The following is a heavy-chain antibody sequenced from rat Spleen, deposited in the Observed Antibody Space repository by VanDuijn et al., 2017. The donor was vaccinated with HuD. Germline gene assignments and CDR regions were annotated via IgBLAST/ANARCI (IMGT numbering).Heavy chain of an antibody. CDR1: GFTFSNYD. CDR2: ISTSGGST. J-gene: IGHJ3*01. CDR3: ARESLGTYVSYGGYSQHWFAY. D-gene: IGHD1-11*01. Sequence: EVQLVESGGGLVQPGRSLKLSCAASGFTFSNYDMAWVRQAPTKGLEWVASISTSGGSTYYRDSVKGRFTVSRDNAKSTLYLHMDSLRSEDTATYYCARESLGTYVSYGGYSQHWFAYWGQGTLVTVSS. V-gene: IGHV5-25*01.